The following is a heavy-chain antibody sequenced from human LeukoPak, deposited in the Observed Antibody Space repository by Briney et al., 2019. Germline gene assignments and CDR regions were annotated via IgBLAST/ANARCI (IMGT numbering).Heavy chain of an antibody. V-gene: IGHV3-53*01. CDR3: ASHDSSGYYEDY. Sequence: AGGSLRLSCAASGFTVSSNYMSWVRQAPGKGLEWVSVIYSGGSTYYADSVKGRFTISRDNSKNTLYLQMNSLRAEDKAVYYCASHDSSGYYEDYWGQGTLVTVSS. J-gene: IGHJ4*02. CDR2: IYSGGST. CDR1: GFTVSSNY. D-gene: IGHD3-22*01.